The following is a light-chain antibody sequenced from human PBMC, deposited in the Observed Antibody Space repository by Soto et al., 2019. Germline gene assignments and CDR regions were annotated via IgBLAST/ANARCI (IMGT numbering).Light chain of an antibody. CDR2: MNN. V-gene: IGLV1-47*01. CDR3: AAWDDSLSGLV. Sequence: QSVLTQPPSASGTPGQRVTISCSGSSSNIGSNYVYWYQQLPGTAPKLLIYMNNQRPSGVPDRFSDSKSGTSASLAISGPRSEDEADYYCAAWDDSLSGLVFGGGTKLTVL. CDR1: SSNIGSNY. J-gene: IGLJ2*01.